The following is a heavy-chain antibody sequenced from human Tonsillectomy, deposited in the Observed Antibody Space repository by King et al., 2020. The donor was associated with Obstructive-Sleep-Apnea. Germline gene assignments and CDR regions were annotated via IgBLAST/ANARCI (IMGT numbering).Heavy chain of an antibody. CDR2: INYSGSS. CDR1: GYSITSGYF. J-gene: IGHJ4*02. CDR3: ARVGVARWYLDY. D-gene: IGHD3-16*01. Sequence: QLQESDPGLVKPSETLSLTCTVSGYSITSGYFWGWIRQPPGKGLEWIGNINYSGSSYYNPSLKTRVTISVDTSKNQFSLNLNSVTAADTAVYYCARVGVARWYLDYWGQGTLVTVSS. V-gene: IGHV4-38-2*02.